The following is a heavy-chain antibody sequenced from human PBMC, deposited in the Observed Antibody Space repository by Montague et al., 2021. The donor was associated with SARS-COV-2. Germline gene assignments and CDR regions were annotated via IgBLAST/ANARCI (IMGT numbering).Heavy chain of an antibody. D-gene: IGHD2-2*01. CDR3: ATAQTSCFIGNCVYYFAY. CDR2: IYYTGST. V-gene: IGHV4-59*01. Sequence: SETLSLTCTVSGGSISGDYWTWRRQPPGKGLEGLGHIYYTGSTKYNPSLKSRVTISIDTPKNQLSLKLRSVTAADTAVYFCATAQTSCFIGNCVYYFAYWGQGALVTVSS. J-gene: IGHJ4*02. CDR1: GGSISGDY.